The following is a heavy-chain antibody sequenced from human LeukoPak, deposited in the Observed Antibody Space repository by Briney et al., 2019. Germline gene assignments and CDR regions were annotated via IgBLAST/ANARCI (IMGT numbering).Heavy chain of an antibody. CDR1: GGTFSSYA. D-gene: IGHD2-15*01. Sequence: SVKVSCKASGGTFSSYAISWVRQAPGQGLEWMGRIIPIFGTANYAQKFQGRVTITTDESTSTAYMELSSLRSEDTAVYYCARDPIPPYCSGGSCYSINYFDYWGQGTLVTISS. CDR2: IIPIFGTA. J-gene: IGHJ4*02. CDR3: ARDPIPPYCSGGSCYSINYFDY. V-gene: IGHV1-69*05.